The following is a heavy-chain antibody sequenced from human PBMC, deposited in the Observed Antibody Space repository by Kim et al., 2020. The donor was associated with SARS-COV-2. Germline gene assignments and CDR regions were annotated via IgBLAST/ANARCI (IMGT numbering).Heavy chain of an antibody. J-gene: IGHJ6*02. V-gene: IGHV4-39*01. CDR3: ATTCSGGSCYSYYYYGMDV. Sequence: SETLSLTCTVSGGSISSSSYYWGWIRQPPGKGLEWIGSIYYSGSTYYNPSLKSRVTISVDTSKNQFSLKLSSVTAADTAVYYCATTCSGGSCYSYYYYGMDVWGQGTTVTVSS. CDR1: GGSISSSSYY. CDR2: IYYSGST. D-gene: IGHD2-15*01.